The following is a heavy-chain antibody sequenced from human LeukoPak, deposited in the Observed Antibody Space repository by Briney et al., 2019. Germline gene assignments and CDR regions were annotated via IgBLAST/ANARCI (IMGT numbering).Heavy chain of an antibody. CDR3: ARNPSRDWNDVWLDY. Sequence: GGSLRLSCAASGFAFSSYSMNWVRQAPGKGLEWVSSISSSSSYIYYADSVKGRFTISRDNAKNSLYLQMNSLRAEDTAVYYCARNPSRDWNDVWLDYWGQGTLVTVSS. D-gene: IGHD1-1*01. CDR1: GFAFSSYS. CDR2: ISSSSSYI. J-gene: IGHJ4*02. V-gene: IGHV3-21*04.